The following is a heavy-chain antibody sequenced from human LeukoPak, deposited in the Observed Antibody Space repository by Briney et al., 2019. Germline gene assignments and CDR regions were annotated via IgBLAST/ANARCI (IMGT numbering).Heavy chain of an antibody. CDR1: GFTFSSYW. CDR3: ATLPITMVRGAYFDY. V-gene: IGHV3-74*01. J-gene: IGHJ4*02. D-gene: IGHD3-10*01. CDR2: INSDGSST. Sequence: GSLRLSCAASGFTFSSYWMHWVRQAPGKGLVWVSRINSDGSSTSYADSVKGRFTISRDNAKNTLYLQMNSLRAEDTAVYYCATLPITMVRGAYFDYWGQGTLVTVSS.